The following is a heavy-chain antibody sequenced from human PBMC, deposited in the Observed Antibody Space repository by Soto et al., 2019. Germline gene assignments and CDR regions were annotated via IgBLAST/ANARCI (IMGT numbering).Heavy chain of an antibody. CDR3: AREGHSSSSWYYFDY. CDR1: GGTFSSYA. Sequence: GASVKVSCKASGGTFSSYAISWVRQAPGQGPEWMGGIIPIFGTANYAQKFQGRVTITADESTSTAYMVLSSLRSEDTAVYYCAREGHSSSSWYYFDYWGQGTLVTVSS. V-gene: IGHV1-69*13. J-gene: IGHJ4*02. CDR2: IIPIFGTA. D-gene: IGHD6-13*01.